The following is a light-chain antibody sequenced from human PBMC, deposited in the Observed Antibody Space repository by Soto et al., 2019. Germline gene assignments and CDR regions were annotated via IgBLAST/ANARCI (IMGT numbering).Light chain of an antibody. CDR1: QSVSSSY. Sequence: EIVLTQSPGTLSLSPGERATLSCRASQSVSSSYLAWYQQKPGQAPRLLIYGASSRATGIPDRFSGSGSGTDFTLTISRLEPEDFAVYYCQQYGSSPGTFGQGIKV. V-gene: IGKV3-20*01. J-gene: IGKJ1*01. CDR3: QQYGSSPGT. CDR2: GAS.